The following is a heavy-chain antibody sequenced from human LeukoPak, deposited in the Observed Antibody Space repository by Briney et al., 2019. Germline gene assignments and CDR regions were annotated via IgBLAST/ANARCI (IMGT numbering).Heavy chain of an antibody. D-gene: IGHD5-24*01. CDR1: GGTFSSYA. CDR3: ARDRGGDGYNLLY. CDR2: IIPIFGTA. J-gene: IGHJ4*02. V-gene: IGHV1-69*05. Sequence: SVKVSCKASGGTFSSYAISWVRQAPGQGLEWMGGIIPIFGTANYAQKFQGRVTITTDESTSTAYMELSSLRSEDTAVYYCARDRGGDGYNLLYWGQGTLITVSS.